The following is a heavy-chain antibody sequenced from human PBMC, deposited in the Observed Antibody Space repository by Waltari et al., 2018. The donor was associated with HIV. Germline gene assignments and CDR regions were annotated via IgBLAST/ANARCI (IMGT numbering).Heavy chain of an antibody. CDR2: ISASGSSI. CDR3: ARGGPDYGEPIDY. J-gene: IGHJ4*02. V-gene: IGHV3-11*01. D-gene: IGHD4-17*01. Sequence: QGPLVEAGGGSVTSRGSLIVAPAASGFAFRDYYIIWVRQAPGKGLEWVSYISASGSSIFYADSVKGRFAISRDNARNALFLQMNSLTAEGTAVYYCARGGPDYGEPIDYWGQGTLVTVSS. CDR1: GFAFRDYY.